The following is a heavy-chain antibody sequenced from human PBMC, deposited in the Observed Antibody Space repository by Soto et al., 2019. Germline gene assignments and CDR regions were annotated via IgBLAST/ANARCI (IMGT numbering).Heavy chain of an antibody. V-gene: IGHV4-34*01. CDR2: INHSGST. D-gene: IGHD5-12*01. CDR3: EGYSGYDPSL. J-gene: IGHJ6*02. CDR1: GGSFSGYY. Sequence: SETVSLTCAVYGGSFSGYYWSWIRQPPGKGLEWIGEINHSGSTNYNPSLKSRVTISVDTSKNQFSLKLSSVTAADTAVYYCEGYSGYDPSLWGQGTTVTVSS.